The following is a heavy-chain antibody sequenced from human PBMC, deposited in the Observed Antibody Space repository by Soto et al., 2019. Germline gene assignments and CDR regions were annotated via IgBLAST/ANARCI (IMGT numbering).Heavy chain of an antibody. J-gene: IGHJ5*02. CDR3: EREGRVSWFDP. Sequence: SQTLSPTCAISGDSVSSNSAAWNWIRRSPSRGLEWLGRTYYRSMWYNDYAVSVKSRITINPDTSKNQFSLQLNSVAPEDTAVYYCEREGRVSWFDPWGQGTLVTVYS. V-gene: IGHV6-1*01. CDR2: TYYRSMWYN. CDR1: GDSVSSNSAA.